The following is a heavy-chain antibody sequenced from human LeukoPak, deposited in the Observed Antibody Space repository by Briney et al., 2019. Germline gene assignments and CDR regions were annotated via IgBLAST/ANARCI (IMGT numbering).Heavy chain of an antibody. CDR1: GGSISSSSYY. CDR3: ARHGGTSGYLYYFDY. J-gene: IGHJ4*02. V-gene: IGHV4-39*01. Sequence: PSETLSLTCTVSGGSISSSSYYWGWIRQPPGKGLEWIGSIYYSGSTYYNPSLKGRVTISVDTSKNHFSLKLTSVTAADTAVYYCARHGGTSGYLYYFDYWGQGTLVTVSS. CDR2: IYYSGST. D-gene: IGHD3-22*01.